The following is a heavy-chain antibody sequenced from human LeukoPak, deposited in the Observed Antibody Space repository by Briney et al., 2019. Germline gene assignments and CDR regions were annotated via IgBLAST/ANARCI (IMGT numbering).Heavy chain of an antibody. CDR1: GFTFGDYA. CDR3: TRGGPIVVVVAATEFDP. J-gene: IGHJ5*02. D-gene: IGHD2-15*01. V-gene: IGHV3-49*03. Sequence: PGGSLRPSCTASGFTFGDYAMSWFRQAPGKGLEWVGFIRSKAYGGTTEYAASVKGRFTISRDDSKSIAYLQMNSLKTEDTAVYYCTRGGPIVVVVAATEFDPWGQGTLVTVSS. CDR2: IRSKAYGGTT.